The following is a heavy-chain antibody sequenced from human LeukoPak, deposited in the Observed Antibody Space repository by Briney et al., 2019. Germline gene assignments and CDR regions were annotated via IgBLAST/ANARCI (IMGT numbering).Heavy chain of an antibody. J-gene: IGHJ6*03. CDR3: ASGDSSGDYYYYYCMDV. Sequence: SVKVSCKASGGTFSSYAISWVRQAPGQGLEWMGGIIPIFGTANYAQKFQGRVTITTDESTSTAYVELSSLRSEDTAVYYCASGDSSGDYYYYYCMDVWGKGTTVTVSS. CDR1: GGTFSSYA. CDR2: IIPIFGTA. D-gene: IGHD3-22*01. V-gene: IGHV1-69*05.